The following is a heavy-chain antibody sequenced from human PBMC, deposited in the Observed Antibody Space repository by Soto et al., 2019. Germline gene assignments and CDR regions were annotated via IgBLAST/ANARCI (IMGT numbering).Heavy chain of an antibody. J-gene: IGHJ4*02. Sequence: QVHVVQSGAEVKKPGSSVKVTCKAFGGTFNSFGINWVRQAPGQGHEWMGGIIPVFGTTKYAQKFRDRVTLVADGSTSTAYMELSSLTSDDTAVYYCAIEVWGRGGYYLDSWGQGTLVTVSS. V-gene: IGHV1-69*01. D-gene: IGHD7-27*01. CDR2: IIPVFGTT. CDR1: GGTFNSFG. CDR3: AIEVWGRGGYYLDS.